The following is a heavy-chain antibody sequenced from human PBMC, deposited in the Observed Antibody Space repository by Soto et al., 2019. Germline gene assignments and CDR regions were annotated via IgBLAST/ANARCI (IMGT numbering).Heavy chain of an antibody. Sequence: EVQVLESGGGLVQPGGSLRLSCAASGFTFSSYAMNWVRQAPGKGLEWVSGISGSGASTHYADSVKGRFTISRDNSKNTEYLEMSSLRADDTAIYYCAKDLDYSSSSEMDYYYGMDVWGQGTTVTVSS. CDR2: ISGSGAST. CDR3: AKDLDYSSSSEMDYYYGMDV. CDR1: GFTFSSYA. D-gene: IGHD6-6*01. J-gene: IGHJ6*02. V-gene: IGHV3-23*01.